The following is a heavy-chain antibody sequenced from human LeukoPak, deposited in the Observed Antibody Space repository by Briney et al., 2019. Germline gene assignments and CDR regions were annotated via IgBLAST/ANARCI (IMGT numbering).Heavy chain of an antibody. V-gene: IGHV3-74*01. J-gene: IGHJ5*02. CDR3: ARSQTIAVADRFDP. CDR2: INSDGSST. Sequence: PGGSLRLSCAASGFTFSSYWMHWVRQAPGKGLVWVSRINSDGSSTSYADSVKGRFTISRDNAKNTLYLQMNSLRAEDTAVYYCARSQTIAVADRFDPWGQGTLVTVSS. CDR1: GFTFSSYW. D-gene: IGHD6-19*01.